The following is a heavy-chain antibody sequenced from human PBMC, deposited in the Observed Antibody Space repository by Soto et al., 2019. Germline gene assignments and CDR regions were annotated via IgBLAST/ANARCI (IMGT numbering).Heavy chain of an antibody. CDR3: ARLVGSDLRSFDRLLSP. D-gene: IGHD3-9*01. Sequence: PSETLSLTCTVSGDSIISGDYYWNWTRQPPGKGLEPIGYITYSGGSYYNPSLKSRVTISVGTSKNQFSLHLSSVTAADTAVYYGARLVGSDLRSFDRLLSPWGQGTLVTVSS. CDR2: ITYSGGS. CDR1: GDSIISGDYY. J-gene: IGHJ5*02. V-gene: IGHV4-30-4*01.